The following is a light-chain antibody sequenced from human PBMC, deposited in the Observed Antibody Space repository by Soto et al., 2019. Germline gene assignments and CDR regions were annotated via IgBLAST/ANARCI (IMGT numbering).Light chain of an antibody. CDR3: QKYNGAPLT. Sequence: DIQMTQSPSSLSASVGDRVTITCRASQGISNYLAWYQQKPGKVPKLLIYAASTLQSGVPSRVSGSGSGTDFTLNISSLQPEDVATYYCQKYNGAPLTFGGGTKVEIK. CDR2: AAS. V-gene: IGKV1-27*01. J-gene: IGKJ4*01. CDR1: QGISNY.